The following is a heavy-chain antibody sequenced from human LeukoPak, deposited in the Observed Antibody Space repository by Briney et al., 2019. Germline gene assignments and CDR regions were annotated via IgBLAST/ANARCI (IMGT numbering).Heavy chain of an antibody. CDR2: ISGSGGNT. D-gene: IGHD1-14*01. V-gene: IGHV3-23*01. CDR1: GFTFSSYG. J-gene: IGHJ4*02. CDR3: AKPAKTDYADY. Sequence: PPGGSLRLSCAASGFTFSSYGMNWVRQAPGKGLEWVSAISGSGGNTYYADSVKGRFTISRDNSKNTLYLQMNSLRAEDTALYYCAKPAKTDYADYWGQGTLVTVSS.